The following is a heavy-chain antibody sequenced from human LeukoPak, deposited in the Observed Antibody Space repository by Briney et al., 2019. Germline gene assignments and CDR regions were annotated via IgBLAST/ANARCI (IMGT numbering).Heavy chain of an antibody. CDR2: IIPIFGTA. J-gene: IGHJ1*01. D-gene: IGHD3-22*01. CDR3: AGLNYYDSSGYPQTEYFQH. V-gene: IGHV1-69*05. Sequence: ASVKVSCKASGGTFSSYAISWVRQAPGQGLEWMGRIIPIFGTANYAQKFQGRVTITTDESTSTAYMELSSLRSEDTAVYYRAGLNYYDSSGYPQTEYFQHWGQGTLVTVSS. CDR1: GGTFSSYA.